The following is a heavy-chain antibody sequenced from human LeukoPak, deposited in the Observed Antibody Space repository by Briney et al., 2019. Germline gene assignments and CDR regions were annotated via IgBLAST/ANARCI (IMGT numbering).Heavy chain of an antibody. Sequence: GGSLRLSCAASGFSFISYWMSWVRQAPGKGLEWVANIKQDGSAKNYVDSVKGRFTISRDNDTNPLYPALYSLRADDTAVYCCAGCAGNSCYFDCWRQGTLVIISS. CDR3: AGCAGNSCYFDC. J-gene: IGHJ4*02. V-gene: IGHV3-7*01. D-gene: IGHD1-1*01. CDR1: GFSFISYW. CDR2: IKQDGSAK.